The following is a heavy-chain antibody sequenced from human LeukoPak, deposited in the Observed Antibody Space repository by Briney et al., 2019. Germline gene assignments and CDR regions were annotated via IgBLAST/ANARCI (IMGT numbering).Heavy chain of an antibody. CDR1: GFTFSSYS. D-gene: IGHD2-15*01. Sequence: GRSLRLSCAASGFTFSSYSMNWVRQAPGKGLEWVSSISSSSSYIYYADSVKGRFTISRDNAKNSLYLQMNSLRAEDTAVYYCARGYSRAAFDIWGQGTMVTVSS. J-gene: IGHJ3*02. CDR2: ISSSSSYI. V-gene: IGHV3-21*01. CDR3: ARGYSRAAFDI.